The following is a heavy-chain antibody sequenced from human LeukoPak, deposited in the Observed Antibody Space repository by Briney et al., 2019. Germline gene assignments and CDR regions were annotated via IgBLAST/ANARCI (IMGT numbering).Heavy chain of an antibody. CDR1: GFTFSDYY. Sequence: NPGGSLRLSCAASGFTFSDYYMSWIRQAPGKGLEWVSYISSSGSTIYYADSVKGRFTISRDNAKNSLYLQMNSLRAEDTAVYYCARDVLNWNDVVRPFDYWGQGTLVTVSS. CDR2: ISSSGSTI. D-gene: IGHD1-20*01. V-gene: IGHV3-11*04. J-gene: IGHJ4*02. CDR3: ARDVLNWNDVVRPFDY.